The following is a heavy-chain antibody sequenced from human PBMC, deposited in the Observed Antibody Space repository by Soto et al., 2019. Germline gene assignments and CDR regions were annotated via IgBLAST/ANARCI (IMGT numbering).Heavy chain of an antibody. J-gene: IGHJ6*02. CDR3: ARRKSSYYYGMDF. CDR2: IYYSGIT. CDR1: GVYISSISYA. D-gene: IGHD6-6*01. Sequence: ESLSLTCTDSGVYISSISYAWGWIRQPPGKGLEWIGNIYYSGITYYNPSLKSRVTISGDTSNNQFYLKLSSVTAADTAVYYWARRKSSYYYGMDFWGQGTTVTGSS. V-gene: IGHV4-39*01.